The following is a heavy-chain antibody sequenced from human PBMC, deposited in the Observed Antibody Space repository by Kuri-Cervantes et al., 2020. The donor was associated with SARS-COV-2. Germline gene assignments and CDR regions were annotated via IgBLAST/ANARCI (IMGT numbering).Heavy chain of an antibody. Sequence: GESLKISCTASGFTFGDYAMSWVRQAPGKGLEWVGFIRSKAYGGTTEYAASVKGGFTISRDDSKSIAYLQMNSLKTEDTAVYYCTRDDFWSGYYPYWGQGTLVTVSS. CDR1: GFTFGDYA. CDR3: TRDDFWSGYYPY. CDR2: IRSKAYGGTT. V-gene: IGHV3-49*04. D-gene: IGHD3-3*01. J-gene: IGHJ4*02.